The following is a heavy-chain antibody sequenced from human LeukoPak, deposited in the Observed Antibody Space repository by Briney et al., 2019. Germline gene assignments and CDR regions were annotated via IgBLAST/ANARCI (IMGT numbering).Heavy chain of an antibody. D-gene: IGHD6-13*01. V-gene: IGHV3-49*03. CDR2: IRSKAYGGTT. CDR3: TRDRRKQQLIPSVDY. CDR1: GFTFCDYA. J-gene: IGHJ4*02. Sequence: PGRSLRLSCTASGFTFCDYAMSWFRQAPGKGLEWVGFIRSKAYGGTTEYAASVKGRFTISRDDSKSIAYLQMNSLKTEDTAVYYCTRDRRKQQLIPSVDYWGQGTLVTVSS.